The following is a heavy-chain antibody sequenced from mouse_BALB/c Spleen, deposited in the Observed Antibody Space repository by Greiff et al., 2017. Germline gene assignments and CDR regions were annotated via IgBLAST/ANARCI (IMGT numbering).Heavy chain of an antibody. CDR1: GYTFTSYY. D-gene: IGHD2-4*01. V-gene: IGHV1S56*01. CDR2: IYPGNVNT. Sequence: VQLVESGPELVKPGASVRISCTASGYTFTSYYIHWVKQRPGQGLEWIGWIYPGNVNTKYNEKFKGKATLTADKSSSTAYMQLSSLTSEDSAVYFCARSNDYDWFAYWGQGTLVTVSA. J-gene: IGHJ3*01. CDR3: ARSNDYDWFAY.